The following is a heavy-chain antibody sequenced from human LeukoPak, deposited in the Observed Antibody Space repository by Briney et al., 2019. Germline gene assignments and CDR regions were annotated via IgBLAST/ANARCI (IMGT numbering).Heavy chain of an antibody. V-gene: IGHV3-74*01. D-gene: IGHD4-17*01. CDR3: ARAGDYGDYTTHYFDY. J-gene: IGHJ4*02. CDR2: INSDGSGT. CDR1: RFTFSNYW. Sequence: HPGGSLRPSCAASRFTFSNYWMHWVRQAPGKGLVWVSRINSDGSGTTYADSVKGRFTISRDNAKNTLYLQMNSLRAGDTAVYYCARAGDYGDYTTHYFDYWGQGTLVTVSS.